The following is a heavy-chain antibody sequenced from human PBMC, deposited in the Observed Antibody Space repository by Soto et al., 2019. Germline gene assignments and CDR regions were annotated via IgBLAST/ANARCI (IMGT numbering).Heavy chain of an antibody. J-gene: IGHJ4*01. CDR1: GYSFSTYA. Sequence: ASVKVSCKASGYSFSTYAINWVRQAPGQGLEWMGWINTNTGNPTYAQGFSGRFVFSLDTSVSTAYLQIYNLEPEDTAVYYCARARDCSGGNCYSDYWGQGTLVTVSS. D-gene: IGHD2-15*01. CDR2: INTNTGNP. V-gene: IGHV7-4-1*01. CDR3: ARARDCSGGNCYSDY.